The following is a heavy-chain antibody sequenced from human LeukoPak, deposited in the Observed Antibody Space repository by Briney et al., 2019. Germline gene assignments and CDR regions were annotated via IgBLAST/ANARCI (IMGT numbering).Heavy chain of an antibody. CDR2: TSGSGGGT. J-gene: IGHJ4*02. CDR1: GFTFSRYS. V-gene: IGHV3-23*01. CDR3: ARAFYCSNGVCSSSGDH. Sequence: GGSLRLSCAASGFTFSRYSMNWVRQAPGKGLEWVSGTSGSGGGTYYADSAKGRYTISRDNSKNTLYLQMNSLRAEDTATYYCARAFYCSNGVCSSSGDHWGQGTLVTVSS. D-gene: IGHD2-8*01.